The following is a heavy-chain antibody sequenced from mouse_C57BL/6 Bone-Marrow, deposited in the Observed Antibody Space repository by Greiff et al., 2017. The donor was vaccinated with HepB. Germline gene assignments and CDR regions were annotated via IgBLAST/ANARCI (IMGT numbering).Heavy chain of an antibody. CDR3: ARSYYYGKGDYYFDY. V-gene: IGHV1-78*01. CDR1: GYTFPAHT. D-gene: IGHD1-1*01. CDR2: IYPRDGST. J-gene: IGHJ2*01. Sequence: VQLQQSDAELVKPGASVKISCKVSGYTFPAHTIHWMKQRPEQGLEWIGYIYPRDGSTKYNEKFKGKATVTADKSSSTAYMQLNSLTSEDSAVYFCARSYYYGKGDYYFDYWGQGTTLTVSS.